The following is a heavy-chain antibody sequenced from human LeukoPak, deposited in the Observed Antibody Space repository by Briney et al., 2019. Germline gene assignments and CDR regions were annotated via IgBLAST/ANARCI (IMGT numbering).Heavy chain of an antibody. CDR3: AGTGYSSSWYYYY. CDR1: GFTFSSYS. J-gene: IGHJ4*02. V-gene: IGHV3-21*04. D-gene: IGHD6-13*01. CDR2: ISSSSSNI. Sequence: PGGSLRLSCAASGFTFSSYSMNWVRQAPGKGLEWVSSISSSSSNIYYADSVKGRFTISRDNAKNSLYLQMNSLRAEDTAVYYCAGTGYSSSWYYYYWGQGTLVTVSS.